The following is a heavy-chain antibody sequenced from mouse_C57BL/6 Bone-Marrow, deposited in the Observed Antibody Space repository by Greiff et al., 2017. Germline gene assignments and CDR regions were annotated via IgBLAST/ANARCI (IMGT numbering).Heavy chain of an antibody. D-gene: IGHD1-1*01. CDR3: SRWVYYYGNSCCSMDY. Sequence: QVQLQQPGAELVKPGASVKLSCKASGYTFTSYWMHWVKQRPGQGLEWIGMIHPNSGSTNYNEKFKSKATLTVDKSSSTAYLQLSRLTSADSAVXYCSRWVYYYGNSCCSMDYWGQGTSGTVSS. V-gene: IGHV1-64*01. CDR2: IHPNSGST. J-gene: IGHJ4*01. CDR1: GYTFTSYW.